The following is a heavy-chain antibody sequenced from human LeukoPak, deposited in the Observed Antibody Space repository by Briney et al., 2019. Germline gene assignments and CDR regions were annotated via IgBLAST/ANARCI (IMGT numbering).Heavy chain of an antibody. Sequence: PGGSLRLSCAASGFTFSSYSMNWVRRAPGKGLEWVSYISPASSTIYYADSVKGRFTISRDNAEDSLFLQMDSLRDGDTAVYYCARDGGNWAFDYWGHGTLVTVSS. J-gene: IGHJ4*01. CDR1: GFTFSSYS. V-gene: IGHV3-48*02. D-gene: IGHD4-23*01. CDR2: ISPASSTI. CDR3: ARDGGNWAFDY.